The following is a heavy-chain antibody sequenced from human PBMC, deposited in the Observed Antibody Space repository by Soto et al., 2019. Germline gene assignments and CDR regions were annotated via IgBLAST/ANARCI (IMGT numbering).Heavy chain of an antibody. CDR3: ARVEPVAGLYNSHGLDV. CDR2: IVPIFGTT. V-gene: IGHV1-69*12. D-gene: IGHD6-19*01. J-gene: IGHJ6*04. Sequence: QVQLVQSGAEVKKPGSSVKVSCKVSGGTFSNYAIDWVRLAPGHGLEWMGGIVPIFGTTYYTQKFQGRATIIADDSTTTASLEMSSLRSEDTAIYYCARVEPVAGLYNSHGLDVWCEGTAVTVSS. CDR1: GGTFSNYA.